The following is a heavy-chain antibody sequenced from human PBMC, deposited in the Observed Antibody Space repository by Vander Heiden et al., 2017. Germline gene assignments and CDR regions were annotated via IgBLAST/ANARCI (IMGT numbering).Heavy chain of an antibody. D-gene: IGHD1-26*01. CDR1: GFTSRHSW. CDR2: IKEDGSEK. Sequence: EVQLVEIGGGSGQTGWSLRLSCHASGFTSRHSWMAWVRQAPGKGLEWVANIKEDGSEKYYWDSVKGRFIIYRDNAKSSLYLQMSSLRAEDTAVYYCAGRIFDIWGQGTMVTVSS. V-gene: IGHV3-7*05. CDR3: AGRIFDI. J-gene: IGHJ3*02.